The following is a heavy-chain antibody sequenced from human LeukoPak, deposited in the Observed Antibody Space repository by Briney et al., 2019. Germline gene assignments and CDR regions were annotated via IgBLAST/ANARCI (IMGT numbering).Heavy chain of an antibody. V-gene: IGHV4-39*01. D-gene: IGHD6-19*01. CDR2: IHYSGST. CDR1: GGSISGSSDY. J-gene: IGHJ5*02. CDR3: ARNIRYSSGLNWFDP. Sequence: SETLSLTCTVSGGSISGSSDYWGWIRQPPGKGLEWIGRIHYSGSTYYNPSLKSRVTMSVDTSKKQCSLRLSSVTAADTAVYYCARNIRYSSGLNWFDPWGQGTLVTVSS.